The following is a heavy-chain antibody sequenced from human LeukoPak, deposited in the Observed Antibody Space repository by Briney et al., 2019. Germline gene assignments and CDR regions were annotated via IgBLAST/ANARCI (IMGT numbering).Heavy chain of an antibody. Sequence: GGSLRLSCAASGFTFSNYAMSWVRQAPGKGLEWVSGIGVSGGTTYCADSVKGRFTISRDNSKNTLYLQMNSLRAEDTAVYYRAKVRSYHLYWGQGTLVTVSS. V-gene: IGHV3-23*01. J-gene: IGHJ4*02. D-gene: IGHD3-16*02. CDR3: AKVRSYHLY. CDR1: GFTFSNYA. CDR2: IGVSGGTT.